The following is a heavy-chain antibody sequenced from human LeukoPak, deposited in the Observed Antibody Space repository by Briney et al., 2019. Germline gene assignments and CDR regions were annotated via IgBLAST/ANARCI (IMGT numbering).Heavy chain of an antibody. CDR1: GGSISSGGYY. J-gene: IGHJ6*03. D-gene: IGHD3-3*01. V-gene: IGHV4-30-2*05. CDR2: IYHSGST. Sequence: SETLSLTCTVSGGSISSGGYYWSWIRQPPGKGLEWIGYIYHSGSTYYNPSLKSRVTISVDTSKNQFSLKLSSVTAADTAVYYCARWYDFWSGSDLYMDVWGKGTTVTVSS. CDR3: ARWYDFWSGSDLYMDV.